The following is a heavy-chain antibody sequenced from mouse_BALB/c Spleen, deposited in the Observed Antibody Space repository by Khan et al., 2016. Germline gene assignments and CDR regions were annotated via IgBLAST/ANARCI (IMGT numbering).Heavy chain of an antibody. J-gene: IGHJ2*01. D-gene: IGHD2-4*01. CDR3: ARWNYDHFDY. Sequence: EVQLQESGPDLVKPSQSLSLTCTVTGYSITNGYNWHWIRQFPGNKLEWMGYIHYSGTTNYNPSLKSRISITRDTSKNQFFLQLNSVTTVDTATYFCARWNYDHFDYWGQGTTLTVSS. V-gene: IGHV3-1*02. CDR2: IHYSGTT. CDR1: GYSITNGYN.